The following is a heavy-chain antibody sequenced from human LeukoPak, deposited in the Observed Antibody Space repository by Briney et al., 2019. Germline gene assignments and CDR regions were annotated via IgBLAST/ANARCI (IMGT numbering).Heavy chain of an antibody. Sequence: SETLSLTCTVSGGTISTYYWSWIRQPPGKGLEWIGYVYYSGSSNYNPSLKSRVTVSVDTSRNQFSLKLSSVTAADTAVYYCARRSGYATWDVWGKGTTVTISS. CDR2: VYYSGSS. D-gene: IGHD5-12*01. CDR1: GGTISTYY. J-gene: IGHJ6*04. V-gene: IGHV4-59*08. CDR3: ARRSGYATWDV.